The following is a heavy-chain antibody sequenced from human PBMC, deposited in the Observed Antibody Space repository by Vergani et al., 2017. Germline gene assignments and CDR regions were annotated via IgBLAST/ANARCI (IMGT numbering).Heavy chain of an antibody. J-gene: IGHJ4*02. CDR2: ISGSGGST. D-gene: IGHD2-8*01. CDR3: AKGSSFYCTNGVCYYDY. V-gene: IGHV3-23*01. CDR1: GFTFSSYA. Sequence: EVQLLESGGGLVQPGGSLRLSCAASGFTFSSYAMSWVRQAPGKGLEWVSAISGSGGSTYYADSVKGRFTISRDNSKNTLYLQMNSLRAEDTAVYYCAKGSSFYCTNGVCYYDYWGQGTRVTVSS.